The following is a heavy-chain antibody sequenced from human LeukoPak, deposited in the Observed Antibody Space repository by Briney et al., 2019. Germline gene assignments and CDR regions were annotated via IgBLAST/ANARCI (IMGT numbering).Heavy chain of an antibody. V-gene: IGHV4-34*01. CDR2: IYYRGST. CDR3: ARNSAVATSRSWFDP. CDR1: GGSFSGYY. J-gene: IGHJ5*02. Sequence: PSETLSLTCAVYGGSFSGYYWSWIRQPPGKGLEWIGSIYYRGSTTYNPSLESRVTISVDTSKNQFSLKLTAVTAADTAVYYCARNSAVATSRSWFDPWGQGTLVTVSS. D-gene: IGHD6-19*01.